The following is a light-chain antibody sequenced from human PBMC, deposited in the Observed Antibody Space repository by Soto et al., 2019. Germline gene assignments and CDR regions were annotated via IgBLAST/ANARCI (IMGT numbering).Light chain of an antibody. V-gene: IGKV2-30*01. CDR3: MQGTLWPPT. Sequence: DDVMTQSPLSLPVTLGQPASISCRSSQSLVYTDGNTYLNWFHQRPGQSPRRLSYQVSTRDSGVPERFSGGGSGTDFTLKIDRVEAEDVGVYYCMQGTLWPPTLGGRTLVEIK. J-gene: IGKJ4*01. CDR1: QSLVYTDGNTY. CDR2: QVS.